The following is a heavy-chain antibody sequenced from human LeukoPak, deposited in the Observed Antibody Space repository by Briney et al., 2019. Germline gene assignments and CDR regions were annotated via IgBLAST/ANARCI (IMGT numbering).Heavy chain of an antibody. V-gene: IGHV1-2*02. CDR1: GYTFTGYY. D-gene: IGHD3-10*01. J-gene: IGHJ4*02. Sequence: ASVKVSCKASGYTFTGYYMHWVRQAPGQGLEWMGWINTNSGGTNYAQKFQGRVTMTRDTSISTAYMELSRLRSDDTAVYYCARAAYYYGSGRSQFDYWGQGTLVTVSS. CDR2: INTNSGGT. CDR3: ARAAYYYGSGRSQFDY.